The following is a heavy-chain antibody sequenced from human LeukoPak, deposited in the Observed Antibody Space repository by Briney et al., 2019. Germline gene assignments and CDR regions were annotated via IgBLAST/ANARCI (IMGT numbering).Heavy chain of an antibody. CDR1: GGSISRYY. J-gene: IGHJ4*02. CDR2: IYYSGST. V-gene: IGHV4-59*01. Sequence: SETLSLTCTVSGGSISRYYWSWIRQPPGKGLEWIGYIYYSGSTNYNPSLKSRVTISVDTSKNQFSLKLSSVTAADTAVYYCARWYYGSGSYYFDYWGQGTLVTVSS. D-gene: IGHD3-10*01. CDR3: ARWYYGSGSYYFDY.